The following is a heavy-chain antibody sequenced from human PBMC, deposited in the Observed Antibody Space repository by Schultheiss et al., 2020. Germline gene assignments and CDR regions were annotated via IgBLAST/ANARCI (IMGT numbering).Heavy chain of an antibody. Sequence: ESLKISCTVSGGSISSYYWSWIRQPPGKGLEWIGYIYYSGSTNYNPSLKSRVTISVDTSKNQFSLKLSSVTAADTAVYYCARHAGADRDGNNPTNLNFDYWGQGTLVTVSS. J-gene: IGHJ4*02. CDR1: GGSISSYY. CDR3: ARHAGADRDGNNPTNLNFDY. V-gene: IGHV4-59*08. D-gene: IGHD5-24*01. CDR2: IYYSGST.